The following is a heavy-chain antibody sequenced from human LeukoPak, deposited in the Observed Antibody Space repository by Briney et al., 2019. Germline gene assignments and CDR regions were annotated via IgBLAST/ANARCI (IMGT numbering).Heavy chain of an antibody. V-gene: IGHV3-15*01. Sequence: PGGSLTLSCAASGFTFSNAWMSWVRQAPGKGLEWVGRIKSKTDGGTTDYAAPVKGRFTISRDDSKNTLYLQMNSLKTEDTAVYYCTTSYYYGSGSYYVIGYYYYMDVWGKGTTVTVSS. CDR2: IKSKTDGGTT. J-gene: IGHJ6*03. CDR1: GFTFSNAW. CDR3: TTSYYYGSGSYYVIGYYYYMDV. D-gene: IGHD3-10*01.